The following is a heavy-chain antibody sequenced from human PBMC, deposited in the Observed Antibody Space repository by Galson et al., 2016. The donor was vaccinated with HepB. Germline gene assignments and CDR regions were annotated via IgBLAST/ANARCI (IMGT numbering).Heavy chain of an antibody. Sequence: ISGHSVSSKSSAWNWLRQPPSRDLRWPGRTYYRTKSYFDYAGSLKGRITINPDTSKNQFSLHPNSVTPRDTDIYFCARVDGINNNNGMDIWGQGTAVTVSS. D-gene: IGHD1-14*01. CDR2: TYYRTKSYF. J-gene: IGHJ6*02. V-gene: IGHV6-1*01. CDR1: GHSVSSKSSA. CDR3: ARVDGINNNNGMDI.